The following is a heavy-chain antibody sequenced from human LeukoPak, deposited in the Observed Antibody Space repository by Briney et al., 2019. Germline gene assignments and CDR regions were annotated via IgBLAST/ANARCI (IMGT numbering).Heavy chain of an antibody. J-gene: IGHJ5*01. CDR1: GFIFSDYA. CDR3: ARDAGSAWISWFDS. Sequence: HPGTSLRLSCTASGFIFSDYAMHWVRQAPGKGLEWVAVMSADGINTFYAASVRGRFTISRDNSKGTVNLQMNSLTSEDTAVYYCARDAGSAWISWFDSWGQGSLVVVSS. V-gene: IGHV3-30-3*01. CDR2: MSADGINT. D-gene: IGHD6-19*01.